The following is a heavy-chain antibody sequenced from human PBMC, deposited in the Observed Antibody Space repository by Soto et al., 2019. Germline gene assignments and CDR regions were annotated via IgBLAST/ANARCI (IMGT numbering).Heavy chain of an antibody. CDR1: GFTFSHFW. CDR3: GAWGSSNNP. Sequence: EEHLVQSGGGLVQPGGSLRLSCVASGFTFSHFWMNWVRQTPGKGLEWVANIKPDGSAQAYVDSVKGRFTVSRDNANNSLYLQMHSQRDEETVVYFCGAWGSSNNPWGQGTLVTVPS. D-gene: IGHD3-16*01. V-gene: IGHV3-7*01. CDR2: IKPDGSAQ. J-gene: IGHJ5*02.